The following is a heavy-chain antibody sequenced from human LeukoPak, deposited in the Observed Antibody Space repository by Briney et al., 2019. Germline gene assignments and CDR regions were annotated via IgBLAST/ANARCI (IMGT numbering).Heavy chain of an antibody. J-gene: IGHJ4*02. D-gene: IGHD6-19*01. CDR1: GYTFTGHY. V-gene: IGHV1-2*04. Sequence: ASVKVSCKASGYTFTGHYMHWVRQAPGQGLEWMGWINPNSGGTNYAQKFQGWVTMTRDTSISTAYMELSRLRSDDTAVYYCAREPSGWYGGGDFDYWGQGTLVTVSS. CDR2: INPNSGGT. CDR3: AREPSGWYGGGDFDY.